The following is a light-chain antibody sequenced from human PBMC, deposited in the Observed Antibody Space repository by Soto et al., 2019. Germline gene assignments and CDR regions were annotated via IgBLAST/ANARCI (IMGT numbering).Light chain of an antibody. V-gene: IGKV3-11*01. Sequence: EIVLTQSPATLSLSPGERATLSCRASQSVSGYLGWYQQKPGQAPRLLIYDVSDRATGIPARVSGSGSGTDFTLTSSSLEPEDFAVYYCQHRYNWLIAFGQGTRLEIK. CDR1: QSVSGY. CDR3: QHRYNWLIA. CDR2: DVS. J-gene: IGKJ5*01.